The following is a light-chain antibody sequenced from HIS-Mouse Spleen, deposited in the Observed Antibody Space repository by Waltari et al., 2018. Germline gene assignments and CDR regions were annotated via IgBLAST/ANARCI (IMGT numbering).Light chain of an antibody. CDR1: HGISSY. CDR3: QPLNSYPRP. V-gene: IGKV1-9*01. J-gene: IGKJ1*01. Sequence: DIQLPQPPSFLSASVGDRVTITYRASHGISSYLTWYQQKPGKAPTLLFYAASTWQSAVPSRFRGSGSGTEFTLTISCLQPEDFAAYDCQPLNSYPRPFGQGTKVEIK. CDR2: AAS.